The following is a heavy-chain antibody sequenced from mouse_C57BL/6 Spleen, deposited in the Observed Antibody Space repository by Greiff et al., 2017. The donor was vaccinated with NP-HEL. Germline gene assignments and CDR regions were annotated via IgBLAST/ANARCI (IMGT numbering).Heavy chain of an antibody. CDR2: INPNNGGT. J-gene: IGHJ4*01. CDR3: ARSRELRRSYYAMDY. CDR1: GYTFTDYN. Sequence: EVQLQQSGPELVKPGASVKIPCKASGYTFTDYNMDWVKQSHGKSLEWIGDINPNNGGTIYNQKFKGKATLTVDKSSSTAYMELRSLTSEDTAVYYYARSRELRRSYYAMDYWGQGTSVTVSS. D-gene: IGHD2-12*01. V-gene: IGHV1-18*01.